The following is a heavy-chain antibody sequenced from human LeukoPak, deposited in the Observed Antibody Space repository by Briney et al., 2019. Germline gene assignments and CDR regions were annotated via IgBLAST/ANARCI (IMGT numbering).Heavy chain of an antibody. Sequence: SETLSLTCTVSGGSISSYYWSWIRQPPGKGLEWIGYIYYTGSTNYNPSLESRVIISLDTSKNQFSLKLSSVTAADTAVYYCARTLSRWDPFDYWGQGTLVTVPS. V-gene: IGHV4-59*01. J-gene: IGHJ4*02. D-gene: IGHD1-26*01. CDR2: IYYTGST. CDR1: GGSISSYY. CDR3: ARTLSRWDPFDY.